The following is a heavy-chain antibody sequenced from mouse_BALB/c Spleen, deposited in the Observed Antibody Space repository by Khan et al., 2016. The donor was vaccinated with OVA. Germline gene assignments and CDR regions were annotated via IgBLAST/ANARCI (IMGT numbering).Heavy chain of an antibody. CDR2: ISYSGIT. CDR3: ARSIYYGYAYLDY. CDR1: GYSITSDYA. J-gene: IGHJ2*01. D-gene: IGHD2-2*01. Sequence: EVQLQESGPGLVKPSQSLSLTCTVTGYSITSDYAWNWIRQFPGNKLEWMGYISYSGITSYHPSLKSRISITRDTSKNQFFLQLNSVTTEDTATYYCARSIYYGYAYLDYWGQGTTLTVSS. V-gene: IGHV3-2*02.